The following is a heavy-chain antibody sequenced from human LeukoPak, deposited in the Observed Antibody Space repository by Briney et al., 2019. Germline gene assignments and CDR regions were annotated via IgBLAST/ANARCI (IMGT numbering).Heavy chain of an antibody. V-gene: IGHV1-69*13. D-gene: IGHD1-7*01. Sequence: SVKVSCKASGGTFSSYAISWVRQAPGQGLEWMGGIIPIFGTANYAQKFQGRVTITADESTSTAYMELSSLRSEDTAVYYCARSNWNYVSFDYWGQGTLVTVSS. CDR2: IIPIFGTA. CDR3: ARSNWNYVSFDY. CDR1: GGTFSSYA. J-gene: IGHJ4*02.